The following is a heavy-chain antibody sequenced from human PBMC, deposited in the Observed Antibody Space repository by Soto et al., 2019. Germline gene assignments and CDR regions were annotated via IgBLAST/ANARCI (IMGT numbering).Heavy chain of an antibody. CDR1: GYHFTNYW. D-gene: IGHD1-26*01. J-gene: IGHJ5*02. CDR3: ARGGPLGARREDWFDP. Sequence: GESLKISCKGSGYHFTNYWIGWVRQVPGKGLEWMGFIYPSDSDTRYSPSFQGQVTISADKSIGTAYLQWSSLKASDTAMYYCARGGPLGARREDWFDPWGQGTLVTVSS. CDR2: IYPSDSDT. V-gene: IGHV5-51*01.